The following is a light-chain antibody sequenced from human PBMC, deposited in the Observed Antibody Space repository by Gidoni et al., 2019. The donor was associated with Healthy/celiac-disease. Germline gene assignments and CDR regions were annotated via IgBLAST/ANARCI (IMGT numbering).Light chain of an antibody. CDR1: SRDVGGYNY. V-gene: IGLV2-14*01. CDR3: SSYTSSSSYV. Sequence: QSALTQPASVSGSPGQSIPISCTGTSRDVGGYNYVSWYQQHPGKSPKLMIYEVSNRPSGVSNRFSGSKSGNTASLTISGLQAEYEADYYCSSYTSSSSYVFGTGTKVTVL. J-gene: IGLJ1*01. CDR2: EVS.